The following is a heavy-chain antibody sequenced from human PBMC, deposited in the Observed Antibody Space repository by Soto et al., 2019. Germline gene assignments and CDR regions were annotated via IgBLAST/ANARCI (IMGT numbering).Heavy chain of an antibody. D-gene: IGHD6-13*01. Sequence: GASVKVSCKASGYTFTGYYMHWVRQAPGQGLEWMGWINPNSGGTNYAQKFQGWVTMTRDTSISTAYMELSRLRSDDTAVYYCARDLIAAAGGGDYYYYGMDVWGQGTTVTVSS. J-gene: IGHJ6*02. CDR3: ARDLIAAAGGGDYYYYGMDV. V-gene: IGHV1-2*04. CDR1: GYTFTGYY. CDR2: INPNSGGT.